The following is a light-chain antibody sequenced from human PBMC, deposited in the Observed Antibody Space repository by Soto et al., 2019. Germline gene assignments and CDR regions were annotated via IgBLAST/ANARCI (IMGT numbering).Light chain of an antibody. V-gene: IGKV3-15*01. Sequence: EIVMTQSPATLSVSPGERATLSCRASQSVSSNLAWYQQKPGQAPRLLIYGASTRATDVPARFSGSGSRTEFTLTISSLQSEDFAVYYCQQYNNWPSYTFGQRTKLEIK. CDR2: GAS. CDR3: QQYNNWPSYT. J-gene: IGKJ2*01. CDR1: QSVSSN.